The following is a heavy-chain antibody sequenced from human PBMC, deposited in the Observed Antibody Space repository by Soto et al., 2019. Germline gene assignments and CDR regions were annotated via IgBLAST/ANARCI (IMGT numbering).Heavy chain of an antibody. D-gene: IGHD6-13*01. J-gene: IGHJ4*02. CDR2: IYWDDDK. Sequence: QITLKESGPPLVKPTQTLTLTCTFSGFSLSTSGVGVGWIRQPPGKALEWLALIYWDDDKRYSPYLKSRLTTTKDTSKDQVVLTMTNMDPVDTATYYCSRLTATGLAYWGQGALVTVSS. V-gene: IGHV2-5*02. CDR1: GFSLSTSGVG. CDR3: SRLTATGLAY.